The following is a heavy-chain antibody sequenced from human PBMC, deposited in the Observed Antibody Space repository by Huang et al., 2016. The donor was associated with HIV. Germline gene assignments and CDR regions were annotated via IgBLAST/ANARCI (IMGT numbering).Heavy chain of an antibody. CDR2: SRGIGGKT. D-gene: IGHD5-12*01. CDR3: AKVASGYDFSARGSDWFDP. J-gene: IGHJ5*02. Sequence: EMQLLESGGGLVQPGGSLRLSCAASAFTFRSYAMTWVRQAPGKGLEWGSGSRGIGGKTYYADSVKGRFTISRDNSKNTLYLQMNSLRAEDTAVYYCAKVASGYDFSARGSDWFDPWGQGTLVSVSS. V-gene: IGHV3-23*01. CDR1: AFTFRSYA.